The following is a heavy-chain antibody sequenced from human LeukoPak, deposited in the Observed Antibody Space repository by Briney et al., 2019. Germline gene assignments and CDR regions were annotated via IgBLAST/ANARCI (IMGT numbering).Heavy chain of an antibody. J-gene: IGHJ5*02. V-gene: IGHV3-30*04. D-gene: IGHD3-22*01. Sequence: PGGSLRLSCAASGFTFSSYAMHWVRQAPGKGLGWVAVISYDGSNKYYADSVKGRFTISRDNSKNTLYLQMNSLRAEDTAVYYCARAMIVVVITTDWFDPWGQGTLVTVSS. CDR2: ISYDGSNK. CDR1: GFTFSSYA. CDR3: ARAMIVVVITTDWFDP.